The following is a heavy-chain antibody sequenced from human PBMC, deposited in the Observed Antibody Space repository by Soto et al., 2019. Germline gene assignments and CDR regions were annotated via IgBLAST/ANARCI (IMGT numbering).Heavy chain of an antibody. CDR3: ARGGVVPAFGFDY. CDR1: GGSISSGGYY. Sequence: SETLSLTCTVSGGSISSGGYYWSWIRQHPGKGLEWIGYIYYSGSTYYNPSLKSRVTISVDTSKDQFSLKLSSVTAADTAVYYCARGGVVPAFGFDYWRQGTLVTVSS. CDR2: IYYSGST. J-gene: IGHJ4*02. D-gene: IGHD2-2*01. V-gene: IGHV4-31*03.